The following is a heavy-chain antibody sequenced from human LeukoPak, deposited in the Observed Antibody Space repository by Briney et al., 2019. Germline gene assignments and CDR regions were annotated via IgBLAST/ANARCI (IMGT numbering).Heavy chain of an antibody. J-gene: IGHJ4*02. V-gene: IGHV4-61*02. CDR2: IYTSGST. CDR1: GGSISSGSYY. Sequence: SETLSLTCTVSGGSISSGSYYWRWLRQPAGRGLEWVGRIYTSGSTNYNPSLKSRVTISLDTSKNQFSLKLSSVTAADTAVYYCARVREGYYHILTGYSYYFDYWGQGTLVTVSS. D-gene: IGHD3-9*01. CDR3: ARVREGYYHILTGYSYYFDY.